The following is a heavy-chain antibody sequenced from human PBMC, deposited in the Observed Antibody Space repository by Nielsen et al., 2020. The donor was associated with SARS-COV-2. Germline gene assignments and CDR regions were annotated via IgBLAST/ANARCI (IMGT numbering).Heavy chain of an antibody. D-gene: IGHD4-17*01. J-gene: IGHJ4*02. V-gene: IGHV3-33*08. Sequence: GGSLRLSCAASKFTFDHYAMHWVRQAPGKGLEWVGVIWYDGSNKYYADSVKGRFTISRDNSKNTLYLQMNRLRAEDTAVYYCARYFRVGDYETGYLGQGTLVTVS. CDR3: ARYFRVGDYETGY. CDR1: KFTFDHYA. CDR2: IWYDGSNK.